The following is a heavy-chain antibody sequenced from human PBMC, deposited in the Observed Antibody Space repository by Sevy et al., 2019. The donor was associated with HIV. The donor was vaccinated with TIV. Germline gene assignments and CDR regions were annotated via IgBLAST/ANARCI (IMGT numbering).Heavy chain of an antibody. V-gene: IGHV1-24*01. Sequence: ASVKVSCKVSGYTLTELSMHWVRQAPGKGLEWMGGFDPEDGETIYAQKFQGRVTMTEDTSTDTAYMDLSSLRSEDTAVYYCATGPGTGGGLNFDYWGQGTLVTVSS. CDR1: GYTLTELS. D-gene: IGHD3-10*01. CDR2: FDPEDGET. J-gene: IGHJ4*02. CDR3: ATGPGTGGGLNFDY.